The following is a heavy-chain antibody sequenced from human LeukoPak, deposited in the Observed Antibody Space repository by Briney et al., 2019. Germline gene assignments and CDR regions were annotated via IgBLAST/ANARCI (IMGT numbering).Heavy chain of an antibody. CDR3: ARGGSWELRVFDY. V-gene: IGHV3-7*01. D-gene: IGHD1-26*01. Sequence: GGSLRLSCAASGFTFSSYWMSWVRQAPGKGLEWVANIKQDGSEKYYVDSVKGRFTISRDNAKNSLYLQMNSLRAEDTAVYYCARGGSWELRVFDYWGQGTLVTVSS. CDR1: GFTFSSYW. J-gene: IGHJ4*02. CDR2: IKQDGSEK.